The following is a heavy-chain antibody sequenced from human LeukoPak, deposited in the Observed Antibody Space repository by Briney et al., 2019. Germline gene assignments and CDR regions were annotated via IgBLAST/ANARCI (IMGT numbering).Heavy chain of an antibody. V-gene: IGHV3-48*01. J-gene: IGHJ4*02. D-gene: IGHD2-15*01. Sequence: GGSLRLSCAASGFTFSSCSMNWVRQAPGKGLEWVSYISYSSSNIYYADSVNGRFTSSRDNAKNSLYLQMNSLRAEDTAVYYCARDRGVVPYFDYWGQGTLVTVSS. CDR2: ISYSSSNI. CDR1: GFTFSSCS. CDR3: ARDRGVVPYFDY.